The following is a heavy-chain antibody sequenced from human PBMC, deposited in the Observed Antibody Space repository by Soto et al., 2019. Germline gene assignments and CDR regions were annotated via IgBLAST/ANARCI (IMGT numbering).Heavy chain of an antibody. CDR2: IYYSGNT. V-gene: IGHV4-59*08. Sequence: SETLSLTCTVSGGSISSYYWSWIRQPPGKGLEWIGYIYYSGNTNYNPSLKSRVTISVDTSKNQFSLKLSSVTAADTAVYYCASLSGDEYSSYPNWFDPWGQGTLVTVSS. CDR1: GGSISSYY. D-gene: IGHD6-6*01. J-gene: IGHJ5*02. CDR3: ASLSGDEYSSYPNWFDP.